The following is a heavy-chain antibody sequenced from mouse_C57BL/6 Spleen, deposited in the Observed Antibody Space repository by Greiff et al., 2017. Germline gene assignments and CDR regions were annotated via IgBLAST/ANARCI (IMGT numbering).Heavy chain of an antibody. CDR1: GFTFSSYA. CDR2: ISSGGDYI. D-gene: IGHD1-1*01. Sequence: EVQVVESGEGLVKPGGSLKLSCAASGFTFSSYAMSWVRQTPEKRLEWVAYISSGGDYIYYADTVKGRFTISRDNARNTLYLQMSSLKSEDTAMYYCTRAPYYYGSSNGYFDVWGTGTTVTVSS. J-gene: IGHJ1*03. V-gene: IGHV5-9-1*02. CDR3: TRAPYYYGSSNGYFDV.